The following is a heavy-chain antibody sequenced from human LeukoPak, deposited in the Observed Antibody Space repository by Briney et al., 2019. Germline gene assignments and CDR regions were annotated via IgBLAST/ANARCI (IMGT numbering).Heavy chain of an antibody. V-gene: IGHV4-39*07. CDR2: ISYSGST. J-gene: IGHJ3*02. D-gene: IGHD3-22*01. Sequence: SETLSLTCTVSGDSISSNNYYWGWIRQPPGNGLESIGSISYSGSTYYNPSLKSRVTISLDTSKNQFSLKLSSVTAADTAVYFCARDDYYDSSGYRNAFDIWGQGTVVTVSS. CDR1: GDSISSNNYY. CDR3: ARDDYYDSSGYRNAFDI.